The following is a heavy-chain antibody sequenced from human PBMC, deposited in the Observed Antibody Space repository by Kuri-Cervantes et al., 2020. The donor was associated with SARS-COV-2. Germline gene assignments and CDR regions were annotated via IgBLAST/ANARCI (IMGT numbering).Heavy chain of an antibody. D-gene: IGHD1-26*01. J-gene: IGHJ3*02. CDR2: INPNSGGT. Sequence: ASVKVSCKSSGCTFTGYYMHWVRQAPGQGLEWMGWINPNSGGTNYAQKFQGWVTMTRDASISTAYMELSRLRSDDTAVYYCAGGARGSYYAFDIWGQGTMVTVSS. CDR1: GCTFTGYY. V-gene: IGHV1-2*04. CDR3: AGGARGSYYAFDI.